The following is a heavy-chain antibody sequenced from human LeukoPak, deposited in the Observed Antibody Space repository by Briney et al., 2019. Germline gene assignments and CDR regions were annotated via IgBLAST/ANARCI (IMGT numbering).Heavy chain of an antibody. CDR1: GGTFSSYA. V-gene: IGHV1-69*13. J-gene: IGHJ5*02. CDR3: ARDLASGYDYMKEGELWFDP. Sequence: SVKVSCKASGGTFSSYAISWVRQAPGQGLEWMGGIIPIFGTASYAQKFQGRVTITADESTSTAYMELSSLRSEDTAVYYCARDLASGYDYMKEGELWFDPWGQGTLVTVSS. CDR2: IIPIFGTA. D-gene: IGHD5-12*01.